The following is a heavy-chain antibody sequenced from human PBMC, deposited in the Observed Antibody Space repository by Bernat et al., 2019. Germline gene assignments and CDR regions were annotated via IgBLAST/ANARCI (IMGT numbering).Heavy chain of an antibody. V-gene: IGHV4-39*01. CDR2: IYYSGST. Sequence: QLQLQESGPGLVKPSETLSLTCTVSGGSISSSNYYWGWIRQPPGKGLGWIGNIYYSGSTYYNPSLKSRVTISVDTSKNQFSLKLSSVTAADTAVYYCARAHRPVVILGGYYFDYWGQGTLVTVSS. J-gene: IGHJ4*02. D-gene: IGHD3-16*01. CDR1: GGSISSSNYY. CDR3: ARAHRPVVILGGYYFDY.